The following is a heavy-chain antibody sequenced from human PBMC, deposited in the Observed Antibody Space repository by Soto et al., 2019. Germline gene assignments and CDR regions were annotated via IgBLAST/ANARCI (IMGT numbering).Heavy chain of an antibody. V-gene: IGHV4-30-2*01. CDR3: ARAVFCTDGFCFPNWLDP. J-gene: IGHJ5*02. D-gene: IGHD2-8*01. CDR2: IYQTGTT. Sequence: PTETLSLTCTVSGDSINYDGHSWSWIRQPPGEALEWIGYIYQTGTTQYTPSLSSRVSISADRSKNQFSLHLTSVTAADTAVYYCARAVFCTDGFCFPNWLDPWGQGILVTVSS. CDR1: GDSINYDGHS.